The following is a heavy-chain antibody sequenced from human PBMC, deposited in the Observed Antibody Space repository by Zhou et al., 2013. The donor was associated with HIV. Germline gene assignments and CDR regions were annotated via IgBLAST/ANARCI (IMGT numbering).Heavy chain of an antibody. Sequence: QVQLVQSGTEVKKPGASVKVSCKTSGYTFNSYGITWVRQAPGQGLEWMGWVNTYNGNIEHAEKFQGRLTMTTETSTNTAYMDLRSLTSDDTAIYFCARARRIKIFGVVSLVGDWFDPWGQGTLLIVSS. CDR1: GYTFNSYG. CDR2: VNTYNGNI. D-gene: IGHD3-3*01. CDR3: ARARRIKIFGVVSLVGDWFDP. J-gene: IGHJ5*02. V-gene: IGHV1-18*04.